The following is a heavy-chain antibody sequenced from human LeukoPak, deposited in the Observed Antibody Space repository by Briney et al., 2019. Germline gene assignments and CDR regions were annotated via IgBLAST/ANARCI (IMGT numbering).Heavy chain of an antibody. J-gene: IGHJ4*02. CDR2: ISYDGSNK. D-gene: IGHD3-22*01. Sequence: PGGSLRLSCAASGFTFSSYAMHWVRQAPGKGLEWVAVISYDGSNKYYADSVKGRFTISRDNSKNTLYLQMNSLRAEDTAVYYCAKDYTGGRSTMIVVVTFWGQGTLVTVSS. CDR3: AKDYTGGRSTMIVVVTF. CDR1: GFTFSSYA. V-gene: IGHV3-30-3*01.